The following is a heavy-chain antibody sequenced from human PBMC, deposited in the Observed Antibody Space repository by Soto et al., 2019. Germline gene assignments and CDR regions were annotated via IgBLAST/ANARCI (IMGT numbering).Heavy chain of an antibody. CDR2: ITSGLTA. CDR3: ARDTSHGVTVGGLDS. D-gene: IGHD3-10*01. J-gene: IGHJ4*02. Sequence: EVQLVESGGGLVQPGGSLRLSCAASGFSFGGYNMNWVRQAPGKGLEWVSHITSGLTAHYADFVQGRLTISRDNAKNSLYLEMTDLRDEDTAVYYCARDTSHGVTVGGLDSWGQGTLVTVSS. CDR1: GFSFGGYN. V-gene: IGHV3-48*02.